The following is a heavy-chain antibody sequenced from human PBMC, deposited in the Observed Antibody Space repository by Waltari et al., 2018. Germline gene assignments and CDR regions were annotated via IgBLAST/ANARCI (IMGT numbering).Heavy chain of an antibody. CDR3: ARGSFKGGNSYAFHV. CDR2: ISNGGNTK. D-gene: IGHD2-21*02. J-gene: IGHJ3*01. Sequence: QGQLVESGGGVVQPGGSLRLSCAASGFTFSDYAIHWVRQAPGKGLEWVTVISNGGNTKYYTDSVKGRFTVSRDNSKNMLYLKMSSLTPEDTAIYYCARGSFKGGNSYAFHVWGQGTLVTVSS. V-gene: IGHV3-30-3*01. CDR1: GFTFSDYA.